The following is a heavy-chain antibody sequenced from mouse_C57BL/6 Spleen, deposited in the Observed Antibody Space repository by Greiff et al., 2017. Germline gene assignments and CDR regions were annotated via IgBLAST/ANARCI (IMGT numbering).Heavy chain of an antibody. J-gene: IGHJ2*01. Sequence: VQLQQPGAELVMPGASVKLSCKASGYTFTSYWMHWVKQRPGQGLEWIGAIDPSDSYTNYNQKFKGKSTLTVDKSSSTAYMQLSSLTSEDSAVYYCARGEYYGSSDYWGQGTTLTVSS. CDR3: ARGEYYGSSDY. D-gene: IGHD1-1*01. CDR1: GYTFTSYW. CDR2: IDPSDSYT. V-gene: IGHV1-69*01.